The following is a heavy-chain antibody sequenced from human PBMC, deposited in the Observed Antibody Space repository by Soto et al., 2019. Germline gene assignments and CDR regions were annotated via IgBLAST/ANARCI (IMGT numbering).Heavy chain of an antibody. CDR3: ARGRYYGSGTPIKYFDL. D-gene: IGHD3-10*01. J-gene: IGHJ2*01. CDR2: IFYSGST. V-gene: IGHV4-59*01. Sequence: SETLSLTYTVSGGSISPYFWSWIRQPPGKGLEWIGYIFYSGSTNYNPSLTSRVTISVDTSKNQFSLKLSSVTAADTAVYYCARGRYYGSGTPIKYFDLWGRGTLVTVSS. CDR1: GGSISPYF.